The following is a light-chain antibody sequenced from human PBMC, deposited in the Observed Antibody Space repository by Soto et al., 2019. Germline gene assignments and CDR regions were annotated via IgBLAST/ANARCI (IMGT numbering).Light chain of an antibody. V-gene: IGLV2-14*01. Sequence: QSALTQPASVSGSPGQSITISCTGTSSDVGGYNDVSWYQQHPGKAPKLMIYDVSNRPSVVSNRFSGSKSGNTASLTISGLQAEDEADYYCSSYTSSSLYVFGTGTKVTVL. J-gene: IGLJ1*01. CDR3: SSYTSSSLYV. CDR2: DVS. CDR1: SSDVGGYND.